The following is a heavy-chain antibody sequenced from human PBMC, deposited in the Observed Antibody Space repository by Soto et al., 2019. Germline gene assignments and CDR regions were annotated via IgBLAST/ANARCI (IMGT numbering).Heavy chain of an antibody. Sequence: SETLSLTCAVYGGSFSGYYWSWIRQPPGKGLEWIGEINHSGSTNYNPSLKSRVTISVDTSKNQFSLKLSSVTAADTDVYYCARVRKKYGRNYLQRMDVWGQGTTVTVSS. CDR3: ARVRKKYGRNYLQRMDV. CDR1: GGSFSGYY. D-gene: IGHD4-4*01. V-gene: IGHV4-34*01. CDR2: INHSGST. J-gene: IGHJ6*02.